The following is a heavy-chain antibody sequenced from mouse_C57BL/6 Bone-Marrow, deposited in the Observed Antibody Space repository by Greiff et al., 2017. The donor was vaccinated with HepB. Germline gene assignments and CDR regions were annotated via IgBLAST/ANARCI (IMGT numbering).Heavy chain of an antibody. CDR1: GYTFTSYW. V-gene: IGHV1-64*01. CDR3: ARDYYDGYGYYAMDY. J-gene: IGHJ4*01. Sequence: QVQLKQPGAELVKPGASVKLSCKASGYTFTSYWMHWVKQRPGQGLEWIGMIHPNSGSTNYNEKFKSKATLTVDKSSSTAYMQLSSLTSEDSAVYYCARDYYDGYGYYAMDYWGQGTSVTVSS. CDR2: IHPNSGST. D-gene: IGHD2-3*01.